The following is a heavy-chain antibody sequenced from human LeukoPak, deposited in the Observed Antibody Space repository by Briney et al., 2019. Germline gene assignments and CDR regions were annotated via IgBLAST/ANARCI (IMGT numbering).Heavy chain of an antibody. CDR2: IIPIFGTA. CDR1: GGTFSSYA. J-gene: IGHJ3*02. CDR3: ASGGQTTPKWAFDI. Sequence: SVKVSCKASGGTFSSYAISWVRQAPGQGLEWMGGIIPIFGTANYAQKFQGRVTITADESTSTAYMELSSLRSEDTAVYYCASGGQTTPKWAFDIWGQGTMVTVSS. D-gene: IGHD1-7*01. V-gene: IGHV1-69*13.